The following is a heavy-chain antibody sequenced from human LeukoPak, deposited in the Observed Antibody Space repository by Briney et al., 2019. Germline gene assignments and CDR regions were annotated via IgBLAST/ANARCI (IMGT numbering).Heavy chain of an antibody. CDR1: GFTFSSYS. CDR2: ISSSSSYI. CDR3: ARAEEDIVVVVAAPFDY. J-gene: IGHJ4*02. Sequence: GGSLRLSCAASGFTFSSYSMNWVRQAPGKGLEWVSSISSSSSYIYYADSVKGRFTISRDNAKNSLYLQMNSLRAEDTAVYYCARAEEDIVVVVAAPFDYWGQGTLVTVSS. D-gene: IGHD2-15*01. V-gene: IGHV3-21*01.